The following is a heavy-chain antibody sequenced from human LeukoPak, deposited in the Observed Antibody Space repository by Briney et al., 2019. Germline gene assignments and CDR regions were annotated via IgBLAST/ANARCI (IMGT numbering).Heavy chain of an antibody. CDR1: GFTFSSYA. Sequence: PGGSLRLSCAAPGFTFSSYAMSWVRQAPGKGLEWVSAISGSGGSTYYADSVKGRFTISRDNSKNTLYLQMNSLRAEDTAVYYCSRGITYYYYYGMDVWGQGTTVTVSS. D-gene: IGHD3-10*01. V-gene: IGHV3-23*01. CDR2: ISGSGGST. J-gene: IGHJ6*02. CDR3: SRGITYYYYYGMDV.